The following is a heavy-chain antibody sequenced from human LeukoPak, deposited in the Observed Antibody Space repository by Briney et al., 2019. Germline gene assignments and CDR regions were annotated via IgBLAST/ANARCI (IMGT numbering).Heavy chain of an antibody. CDR3: ASSDSIAAAGWPFDY. CDR2: ISGSGGSA. J-gene: IGHJ4*02. D-gene: IGHD6-13*01. Sequence: GSLRPPFAASGFPFSSYALSWVPQASGKGLELVSAISGSGGSAYYADSVKGRFTISRDNSKNTLYLQMNSLRAEDTAVYYCASSDSIAAAGWPFDYWGQGTLVTVSS. CDR1: GFPFSSYA. V-gene: IGHV3-23*01.